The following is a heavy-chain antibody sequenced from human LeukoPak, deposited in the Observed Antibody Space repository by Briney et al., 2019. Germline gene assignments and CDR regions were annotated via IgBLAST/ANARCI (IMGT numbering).Heavy chain of an antibody. J-gene: IGHJ4*02. Sequence: SETLSLTCTVSGGSISSGGYYWSWIRQHPGKGLEWIGYIYYSGSTYYNPSLKSRVTISVDTSKNQFSLKLSSVTAADTAVYYCARVELRDYYDGSGYNDYWGQGTLVTVSS. V-gene: IGHV4-31*03. CDR1: GGSISSGGYY. D-gene: IGHD3-22*01. CDR3: ARVELRDYYDGSGYNDY. CDR2: IYYSGST.